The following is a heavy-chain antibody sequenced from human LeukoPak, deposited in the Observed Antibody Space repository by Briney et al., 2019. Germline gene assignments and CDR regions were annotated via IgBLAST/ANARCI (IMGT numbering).Heavy chain of an antibody. CDR2: ISSSSSYI. D-gene: IGHD6-19*01. V-gene: IGHV3-21*01. CDR1: GFTFRNYW. J-gene: IGHJ4*02. Sequence: GGSLRLSCAASGFTFRNYWMSWICQAPGKGLEWVSSISSSSSYIYYADSVKGRFTISRDNAKNSLYLQMNSLRAEDTAVYYCARGRGVAGYFDYWGQGTLVTVSS. CDR3: ARGRGVAGYFDY.